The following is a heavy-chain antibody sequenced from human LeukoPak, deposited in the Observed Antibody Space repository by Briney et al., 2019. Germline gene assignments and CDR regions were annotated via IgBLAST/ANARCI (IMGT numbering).Heavy chain of an antibody. CDR2: ISGSGYNT. CDR3: ARENFAVGHGLHFDY. V-gene: IGHV3-23*01. CDR1: GFTFSNYA. J-gene: IGHJ4*02. Sequence: GGSLRLSCAASGFTFSNYAVSWVRQAPGKGLEWVSAISGSGYNTYYAVSVEGRFTISRDNSKNTLSLQMNSLRAEDTAVYYCARENFAVGHGLHFDYWGQGALVTVSS. D-gene: IGHD3-3*01.